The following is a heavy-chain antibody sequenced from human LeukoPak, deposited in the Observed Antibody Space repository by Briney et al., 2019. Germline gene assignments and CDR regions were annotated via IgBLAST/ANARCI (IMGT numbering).Heavy chain of an antibody. J-gene: IGHJ4*02. V-gene: IGHV5-51*01. D-gene: IGHD3-22*01. CDR3: TRPDSTGFYTD. CDR1: GYSFTNYW. Sequence: GESLKISCKSSGYSFTNYWIAWVRQMSGKGLGWMAIVYPRDSDTRYSPSFQGQVTVSADKSINTAYLQWSSLKASDTAMYYCTRPDSTGFYTDWGQGTLVTVSS. CDR2: VYPRDSDT.